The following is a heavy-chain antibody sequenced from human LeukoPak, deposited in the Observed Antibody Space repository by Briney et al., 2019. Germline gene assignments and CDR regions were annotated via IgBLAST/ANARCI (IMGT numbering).Heavy chain of an antibody. V-gene: IGHV3-23*01. J-gene: IGHJ4*02. Sequence: GGSLRLSCAVSGFTFSDYTIIWLRQARGKGVEGFSCLSDCGGTTYYADSVKGRFTISSDNSKDTLYLQMDSLRAEDTAVYFCARAMMVVANLWGVYDYWGQGTLVTLSP. CDR1: GFTFSDYT. CDR2: LSDCGGTT. D-gene: IGHD3-22*01. CDR3: ARAMMVVANLWGVYDY.